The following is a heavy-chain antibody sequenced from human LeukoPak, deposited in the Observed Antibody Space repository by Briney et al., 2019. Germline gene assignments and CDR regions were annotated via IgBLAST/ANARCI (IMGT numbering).Heavy chain of an antibody. J-gene: IGHJ4*02. CDR1: GFTFDDYA. CDR3: AKDGVYCSSTSCSFVYFDY. Sequence: PGGSLRLSCAASGFTFDDYAMHWVRQAPGKGLEWVSGISWNSGSICYADSVKGRFTISRDNAKNSLYLQMNSLRAEDTALYYCAKDGVYCSSTSCSFVYFDYWGQGTLVTVSS. V-gene: IGHV3-9*01. CDR2: ISWNSGSI. D-gene: IGHD2-2*01.